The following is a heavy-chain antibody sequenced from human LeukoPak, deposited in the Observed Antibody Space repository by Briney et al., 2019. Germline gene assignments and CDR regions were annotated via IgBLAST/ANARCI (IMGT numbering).Heavy chain of an antibody. J-gene: IGHJ5*02. CDR1: GDSISSYY. Sequence: SETLSLTCTVSGDSISSYYWSWIRQPPGKGLEWIGYIYYSGSTNYNPSLKSRVTISVDTSKNQFSLKLSSVTAADTAVYYCARSLGYCSSTSCYAEWFDPWGQGTLVTVSS. D-gene: IGHD2-2*01. V-gene: IGHV4-59*12. CDR3: ARSLGYCSSTSCYAEWFDP. CDR2: IYYSGST.